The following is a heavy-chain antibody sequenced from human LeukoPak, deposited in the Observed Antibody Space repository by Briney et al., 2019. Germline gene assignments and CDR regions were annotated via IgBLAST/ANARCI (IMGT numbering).Heavy chain of an antibody. CDR2: IYPGDSDT. CDR3: AVVSEEYRGYSSGHYGLSY. Sequence: GESLKISCKGSGYSFTSYWIGWVRQMHGKGLEWMGIIYPGDSDTRYSPSLQGQVTISADKSISTAYLQWSSLKASDTAMYYCAVVSEEYRGYSSGHYGLSYWGQGTLVTVSS. V-gene: IGHV5-51*01. D-gene: IGHD6-19*01. J-gene: IGHJ4*02. CDR1: GYSFTSYW.